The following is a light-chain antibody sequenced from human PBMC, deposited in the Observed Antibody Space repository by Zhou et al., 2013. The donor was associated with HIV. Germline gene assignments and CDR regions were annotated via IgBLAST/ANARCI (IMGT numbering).Light chain of an antibody. CDR3: QQYNTYSWT. CDR2: KAS. Sequence: DIQMTQSPSTLSASVGDRVTITCRASQYISSWLAWYQQKPGKAPNLLIYKASTLQSGVPSRFSGSGSGTEFTLTISSLQPDDFATYYCQQYNTYSWTFGQGTKVEIK. V-gene: IGKV1-5*03. CDR1: QYISSW. J-gene: IGKJ1*01.